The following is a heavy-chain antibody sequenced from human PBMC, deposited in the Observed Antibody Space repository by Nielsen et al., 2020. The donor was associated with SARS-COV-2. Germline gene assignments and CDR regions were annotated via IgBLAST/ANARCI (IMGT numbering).Heavy chain of an antibody. CDR3: AKEMSGSVAGIDY. Sequence: GGSLRLSCAASGFTFDDYAMHWVRQAPGKGLEWVSGISWNSGSIGYADSVKGRFTISRDNSKNTLYLQMNSLRAEDTAVYYCAKEMSGSVAGIDYWGQGTLVTVSS. J-gene: IGHJ4*02. CDR1: GFTFDDYA. V-gene: IGHV3-9*01. CDR2: ISWNSGSI. D-gene: IGHD6-19*01.